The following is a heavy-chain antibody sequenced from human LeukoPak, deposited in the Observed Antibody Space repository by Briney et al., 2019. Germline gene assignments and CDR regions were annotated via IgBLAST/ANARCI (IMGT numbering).Heavy chain of an antibody. CDR3: ARDRGGYNIVVVPAALRNWFDP. J-gene: IGHJ5*02. D-gene: IGHD2-2*01. Sequence: ASVTVSCKASGYTFTGYYMHWVRHAPGQGLEWMGWINPNSGGTNYAQKFQGRVTMTRDTSISTAYMELSRLRSDDTAVYYCARDRGGYNIVVVPAALRNWFDPWGQGTLVTVSS. CDR2: INPNSGGT. V-gene: IGHV1-2*02. CDR1: GYTFTGYY.